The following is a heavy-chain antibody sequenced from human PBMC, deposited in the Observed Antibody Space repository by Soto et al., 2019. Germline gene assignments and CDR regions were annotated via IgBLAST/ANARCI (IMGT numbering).Heavy chain of an antibody. D-gene: IGHD6-19*01. CDR2: IDYSGVNT. Sequence: EVQVLESGGGLVQPGGSLRLSCAASGFSFSHYAMNWVRQAPGKGLEWVSSIDYSGVNTRYADSVKGRFTTSRDNSKNTLFLQMNSLRGDDTAVYYCSPDSSGREFDCWGQGTLVTVSS. V-gene: IGHV3-23*01. CDR3: SPDSSGREFDC. CDR1: GFSFSHYA. J-gene: IGHJ4*02.